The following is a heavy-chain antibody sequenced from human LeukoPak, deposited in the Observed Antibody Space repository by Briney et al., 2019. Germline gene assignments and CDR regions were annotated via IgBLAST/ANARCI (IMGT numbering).Heavy chain of an antibody. CDR1: GFTFSNYA. CDR3: AKDLHYYGPGSSPQY. Sequence: PGGSLRLSCEASGFTFSNYAMHWVRRAPGKGLEWVALISYDRSTKHYADSVKGRFTISRDNSKNTLSLQINSLRSEDTAVYYCAKDLHYYGPGSSPQYWGQGTLVTVSS. CDR2: ISYDRSTK. J-gene: IGHJ4*02. V-gene: IGHV3-30*18. D-gene: IGHD3-10*01.